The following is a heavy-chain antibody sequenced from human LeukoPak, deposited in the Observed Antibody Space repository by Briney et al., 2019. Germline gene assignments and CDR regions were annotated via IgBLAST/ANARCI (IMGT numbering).Heavy chain of an antibody. CDR1: GFTFSSYC. Sequence: QPGGSLRLSCAASGFTFSSYCMHWVRQAPGKGLVWVSRINSDGSSTSYADSVKGRFTISRDNAKNTLYLQMNSLRAEDTAVYYCARVGWYYDSSGLANFDYWGQGTLVTVSS. D-gene: IGHD3-22*01. V-gene: IGHV3-74*01. CDR3: ARVGWYYDSSGLANFDY. J-gene: IGHJ4*02. CDR2: INSDGSST.